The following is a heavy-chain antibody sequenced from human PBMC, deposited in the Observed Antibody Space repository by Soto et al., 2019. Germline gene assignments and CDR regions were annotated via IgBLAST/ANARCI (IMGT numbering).Heavy chain of an antibody. J-gene: IGHJ3*01. CDR3: AKSTATGGGAFDF. CDR2: ILVDGRT. Sequence: GGSLRLSCAASGFPCGSYDMTWVRQAPGKGLEWVSTILVDGRTFYVDSVKGRFTISRDNSRNTVCLQMNSLTAGDTAVYYCAKSTATGGGAFDFCGQGTMVTVSS. CDR1: GFPCGSYD. V-gene: IGHV3-23*01. D-gene: IGHD2-8*02.